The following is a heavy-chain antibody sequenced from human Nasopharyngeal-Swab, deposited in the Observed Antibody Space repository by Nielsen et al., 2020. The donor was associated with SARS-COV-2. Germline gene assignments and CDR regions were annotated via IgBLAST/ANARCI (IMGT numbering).Heavy chain of an antibody. J-gene: IGHJ3*01. CDR1: GFTFSDHA. CDR2: ISYDETDH. V-gene: IGHV3-30*18. CDR3: AKEMFKYGSGVSSDGFDV. D-gene: IGHD3-10*01. Sequence: SLKISCAASGFTFSDHAIHWVRQAPGKGLEWVAVISYDETDHYYSGSVQGRFTISRDSSKKMVYLQMSSLRLEDTGLYYCAKEMFKYGSGVSSDGFDVWGQGTRVTVSS.